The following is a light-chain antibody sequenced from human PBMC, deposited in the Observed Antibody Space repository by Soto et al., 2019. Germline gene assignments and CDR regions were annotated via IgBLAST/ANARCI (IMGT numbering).Light chain of an antibody. CDR1: SGSIDSNY. V-gene: IGLV6-57*04. CDR2: EDN. Sequence: NFMLTQPHSVSESPGKPVTISCTRSSGSIDSNYVQWYQQRPGSAPTTVIYEDNQRPSGVPDRFSGSIDSSSNSASLTISGLKTEDEADYYCQSYDSSNHVVFGGGTKVTVL. J-gene: IGLJ2*01. CDR3: QSYDSSNHVV.